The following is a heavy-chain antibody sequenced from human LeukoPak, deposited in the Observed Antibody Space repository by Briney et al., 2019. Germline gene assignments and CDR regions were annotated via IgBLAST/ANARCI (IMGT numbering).Heavy chain of an antibody. J-gene: IGHJ4*02. CDR2: ISPSGGST. V-gene: IGHV1-46*01. CDR3: ASAYYYDSSGYYFAY. D-gene: IGHD3-22*01. Sequence: ASVTVSCKAPGYTFTSYYMHWVRQAPGQGLEWMGIISPSGGSTSYAQKFQGRVTMTRDTSTSTVYMELSSLRSEDTAVYYCASAYYYDSSGYYFAYWGQGTLVTVSS. CDR1: GYTFTSYY.